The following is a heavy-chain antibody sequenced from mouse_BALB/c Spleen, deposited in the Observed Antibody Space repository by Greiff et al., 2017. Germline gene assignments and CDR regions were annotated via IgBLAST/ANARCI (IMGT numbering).Heavy chain of an antibody. CDR3: ARMITAFAY. CDR2: IRNKANGYTT. J-gene: IGHJ3*01. Sequence: EVKLVESGGGLVQPGGSLRLSCATSGFTFTDYYMSWVRQPPGKALEWLGFIRNKANGYTTEYSASVKGRFTISRDNSQSILYLQMNTLRAEDSATYYCARMITAFAYWGQGTLVTVSA. V-gene: IGHV7-3*02. D-gene: IGHD2-4*01. CDR1: GFTFTDYY.